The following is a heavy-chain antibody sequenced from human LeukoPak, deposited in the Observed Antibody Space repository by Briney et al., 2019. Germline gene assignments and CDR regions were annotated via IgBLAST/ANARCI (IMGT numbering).Heavy chain of an antibody. Sequence: SETLSLTCTVSGGSISSYYWSWIRQPQGKGLEYIGYIYYSGSTNYNPSLQSRVTISVDTSKNQFSLKLSSVTTADTAVYYCARMYSSSPYYFDYWGQGTLVTVSS. CDR3: ARMYSSSPYYFDY. D-gene: IGHD6-6*01. V-gene: IGHV4-59*01. CDR2: IYYSGST. J-gene: IGHJ4*02. CDR1: GGSISSYY.